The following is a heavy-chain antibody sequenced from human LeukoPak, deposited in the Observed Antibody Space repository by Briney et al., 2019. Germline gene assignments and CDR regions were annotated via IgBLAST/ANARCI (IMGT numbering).Heavy chain of an antibody. J-gene: IGHJ4*02. D-gene: IGHD3-22*01. CDR1: GGSISSGDYY. CDR2: IYYSGST. V-gene: IGHV4-61*08. CDR3: ARGPDSSGYHFDY. Sequence: SETLSLTCTVSGGSISSGDYYWSWIRQPPGKGLEWIGYIYYSGSTNYNPSLKSRVTISVDTSKNQFSLRLTSVTAADTAVYYCARGPDSSGYHFDYWGQGTLVTVSS.